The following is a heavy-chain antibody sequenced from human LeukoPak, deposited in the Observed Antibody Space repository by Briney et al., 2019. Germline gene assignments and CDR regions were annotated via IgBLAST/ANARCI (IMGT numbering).Heavy chain of an antibody. J-gene: IGHJ6*03. CDR1: GFTFDDYA. Sequence: GGSLRLSCAASGFTFDDYAMHWVRQAPGKGLEWVSLISWDGGSTYYADSVKGRFTISRDNSKNSLYLQMNSLRAEDTALYYCAKGGDFWSGYYGTYMDVWGKGATVTVSS. CDR3: AKGGDFWSGYYGTYMDV. V-gene: IGHV3-43D*03. CDR2: ISWDGGST. D-gene: IGHD3-3*01.